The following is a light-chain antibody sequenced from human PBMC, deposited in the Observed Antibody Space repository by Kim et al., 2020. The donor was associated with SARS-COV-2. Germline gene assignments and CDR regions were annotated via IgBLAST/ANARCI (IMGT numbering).Light chain of an antibody. CDR3: MQTVQPPRT. Sequence: PASVSCRSSQSLLLSGGSYYLDWYLQRPGQSPQLLIYLASNRASGVPDRFSGSGSGTDFTLKITRVEAEDVGVYYCMQTVQPPRTFGQGTRLEIK. CDR2: LAS. CDR1: QSLLLSGGSYY. J-gene: IGKJ5*01. V-gene: IGKV2-28*01.